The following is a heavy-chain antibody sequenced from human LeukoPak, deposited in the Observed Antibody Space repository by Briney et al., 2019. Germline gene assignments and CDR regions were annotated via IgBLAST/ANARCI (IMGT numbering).Heavy chain of an antibody. CDR2: IYHSGST. Sequence: SETLSLTCTVSGGSISSGGYYWSWIRQPPGKGLEWIGYIYHSGSTFYNPSLKSRVTISVDRSKNQFSLKLSSVTAADTAVYYCARDRITGTTWGQGTLVTVSS. V-gene: IGHV4-30-2*01. CDR3: ARDRITGTT. J-gene: IGHJ5*02. D-gene: IGHD1-20*01. CDR1: GGSISSGGYY.